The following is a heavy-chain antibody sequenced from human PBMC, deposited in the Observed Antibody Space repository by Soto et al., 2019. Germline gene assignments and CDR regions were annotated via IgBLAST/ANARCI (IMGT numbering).Heavy chain of an antibody. D-gene: IGHD4-17*01. CDR3: ALFTSSSVTTIDY. CDR2: IIPIFGTA. CDR1: GGTFSSYA. Sequence: ASVKVSCTASGGTFSSYAISWVRQAPGQGLEWMGGIIPIFGTANYAQKFQGRVTITADESTSTAYMELSSLRSEDTAVYYCALFTSSSVTTIDYWGQGTLVTVSS. J-gene: IGHJ4*02. V-gene: IGHV1-69*13.